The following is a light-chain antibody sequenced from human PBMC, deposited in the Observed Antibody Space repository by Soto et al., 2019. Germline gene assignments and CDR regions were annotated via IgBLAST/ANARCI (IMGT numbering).Light chain of an antibody. J-gene: IGLJ3*02. CDR3: SSYSGSGNWV. CDR1: SSDVGGYNS. V-gene: IGLV2-8*01. CDR2: EV. Sequence: QSALTQPPSASGSPGQSVTISCTGASSDVGGYNSVSWYQQHPGKAPKLIISEVNSGVPDRFSGSKSGNTASLTVSVLQAEDEADYYCSSYSGSGNWVFGGGTKLTVL.